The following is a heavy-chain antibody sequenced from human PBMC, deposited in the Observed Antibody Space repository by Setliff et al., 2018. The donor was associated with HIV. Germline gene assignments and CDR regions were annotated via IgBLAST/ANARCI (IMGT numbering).Heavy chain of an antibody. CDR1: GDSISSYY. J-gene: IGHJ6*03. V-gene: IGHV4-4*08. D-gene: IGHD3-10*01. Sequence: SETLSLTCTVSGDSISSYYWSWIRQPPGKGLEWIGYIYTSEITDYNPSLKSRVTISGDTSKNQFSLKLSSVTAADTAVYYCARDRRGYYYGSGSCYMDVWGTGTTVTVSS. CDR3: ARDRRGYYYGSGSCYMDV. CDR2: IYTSEIT.